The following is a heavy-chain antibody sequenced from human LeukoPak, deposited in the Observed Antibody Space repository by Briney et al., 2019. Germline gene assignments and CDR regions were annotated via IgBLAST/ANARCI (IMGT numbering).Heavy chain of an antibody. CDR2: INHSGST. J-gene: IGHJ4*02. Sequence: SETLSLTCAVYGGSFSGYYWSWIRQPPGKGLEWIGEINHSGSTNYNPSLKSRVTISVDTSKNHFSLRLSSVTAADTAVYYCARAPRGRFGELGYWGQGTLVTVPP. V-gene: IGHV4-34*01. D-gene: IGHD3-10*01. CDR1: GGSFSGYY. CDR3: ARAPRGRFGELGY.